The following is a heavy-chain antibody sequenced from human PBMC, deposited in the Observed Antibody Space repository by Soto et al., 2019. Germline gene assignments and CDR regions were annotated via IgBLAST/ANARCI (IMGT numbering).Heavy chain of an antibody. CDR3: ARGLAAAGLNWFDP. D-gene: IGHD6-13*01. CDR1: GYTFTSYG. CDR2: ISAYNGDT. Sequence: ASVKVSCKASGYTFTSYGISWVRQAPGQGLEWMGWISAYNGDTNYAQKLQGRVTMTTDTSTSTAYMELRSLRSDDTAVYYCARGLAAAGLNWFDPWGQGTLVTVSS. J-gene: IGHJ5*02. V-gene: IGHV1-18*01.